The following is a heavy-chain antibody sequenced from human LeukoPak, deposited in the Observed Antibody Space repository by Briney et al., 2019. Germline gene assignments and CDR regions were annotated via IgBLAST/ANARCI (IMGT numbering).Heavy chain of an antibody. CDR2: IYYSGST. J-gene: IGHJ6*02. V-gene: IGHV4-59*01. CDR3: ARAERCSGGGSCYSYCYGMDV. D-gene: IGHD2-15*01. CDR1: GGSTSSYY. Sequence: SETLSLTCTVSGGSTSSYYWSWIRQPPGKGLEWIGYIYYSGSTNYNPSLESRVTISVDTSKNQFSLKLSSVTAADTAVYYCARAERCSGGGSCYSYCYGMDVWGQGTTVTVSS.